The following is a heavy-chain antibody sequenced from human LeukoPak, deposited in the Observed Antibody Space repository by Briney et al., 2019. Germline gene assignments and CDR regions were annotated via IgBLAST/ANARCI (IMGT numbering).Heavy chain of an antibody. Sequence: GRSLRLSCAASGFTFSSYGMHWVRQAPGKGLEWVAVISYDGSNKYYADSVKGRFTISRDNSKNTLYLQMNSLRAEDTAVYYCAREKTGIVGATSWFDPWGQGTLVTVSS. CDR3: AREKTGIVGATSWFDP. CDR2: ISYDGSNK. CDR1: GFTFSSYG. J-gene: IGHJ5*02. V-gene: IGHV3-30*03. D-gene: IGHD1-26*01.